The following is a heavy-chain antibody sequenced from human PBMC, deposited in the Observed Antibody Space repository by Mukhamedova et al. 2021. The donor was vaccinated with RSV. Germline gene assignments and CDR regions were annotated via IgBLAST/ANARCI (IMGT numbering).Heavy chain of an antibody. CDR3: TALGYCTSTNCYHTDGGAF. CDR2: IKGKADGETT. Sequence: MSWVRQSPGKGLEWVGRIKGKADGETTDYAAAVKGRFTISRDDSKNTLYLQMNSLKTEDTAVYYCTALGYCTSTNCYHTDGGAF. D-gene: IGHD2-2*01. V-gene: IGHV3-15*01. J-gene: IGHJ3*01.